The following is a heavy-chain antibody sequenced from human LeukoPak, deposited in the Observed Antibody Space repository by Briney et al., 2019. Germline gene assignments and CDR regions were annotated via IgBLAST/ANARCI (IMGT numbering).Heavy chain of an antibody. CDR1: GGSFSGYY. V-gene: IGHV4-34*01. Sequence: SETLSLTCAVYGGSFSGYYWSWIRQPPGKGLEWIGEINHSGSTNYNPSLKSRVTISVDTSKNQFSLKLSSVTAADTAVYYCARHGRGYYGSGSYLYWGQGTLVTVSS. D-gene: IGHD3-10*01. J-gene: IGHJ4*02. CDR2: INHSGST. CDR3: ARHGRGYYGSGSYLY.